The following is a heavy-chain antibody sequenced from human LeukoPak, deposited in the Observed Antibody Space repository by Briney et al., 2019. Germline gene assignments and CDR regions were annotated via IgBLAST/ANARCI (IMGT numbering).Heavy chain of an antibody. D-gene: IGHD2-15*01. Sequence: GSLQLSCAASGLTVTDYYMHWIRQAPGKGLEWVSFIGGSASNIYYADSVKGRFTISRDSAKNSLYLQMNSLRAEDTAVYYCAKEWSAFDIWGQGTMVTVSS. CDR3: AKEWSAFDI. J-gene: IGHJ3*02. CDR1: GLTVTDYY. CDR2: IGGSASNI. V-gene: IGHV3-11*04.